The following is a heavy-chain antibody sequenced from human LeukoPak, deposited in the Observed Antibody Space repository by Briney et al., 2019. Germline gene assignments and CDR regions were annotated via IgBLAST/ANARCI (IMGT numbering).Heavy chain of an antibody. CDR1: GGSISSSSYY. V-gene: IGHV4-39*02. CDR3: ASGVVVTAILYYFDY. D-gene: IGHD2-21*02. J-gene: IGHJ4*02. Sequence: PTETLSLTCTVSGGSISSSSYYWGWIRQPPGKGLEWIGTIYYSGSTYYNPSLKSRVTISVDTSKNHFSLKLSSVTAADTAVCYCASGVVVTAILYYFDYWGQGTLVTVSS. CDR2: IYYSGST.